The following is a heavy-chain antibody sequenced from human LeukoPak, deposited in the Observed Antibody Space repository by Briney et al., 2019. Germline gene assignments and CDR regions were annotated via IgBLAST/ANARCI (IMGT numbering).Heavy chain of an antibody. CDR1: GGSFSGYY. V-gene: IGHV4-34*01. D-gene: IGHD5-12*01. CDR3: ARGLGGYIPFDY. CDR2: INHSGNT. J-gene: IGHJ4*02. Sequence: SETLSLTCAVYGGSFSGYYWSWIRQPPGKGLEWIGEINHSGNTMYNPSLKSRVTISVDTSKNQFSLKLSSVTAADTAVYYCARGLGGYIPFDYWGQGTLVTVSS.